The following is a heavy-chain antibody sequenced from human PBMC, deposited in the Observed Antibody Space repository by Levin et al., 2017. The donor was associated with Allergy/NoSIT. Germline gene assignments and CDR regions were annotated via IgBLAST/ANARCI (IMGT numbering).Heavy chain of an antibody. CDR1: GFTFSSYA. Sequence: PGGSLRLSCAASGFTFSSYAMSWVRQAPGKGLEWVSAISGSGGSTYYADSVKGRFTISRDNSKNTLYLQMNSLRAEDTAVYYCAKDEGNYSPHYDFWISHYYYYYGMDVWGQGTTVTVSS. CDR3: AKDEGNYSPHYDFWISHYYYYYGMDV. V-gene: IGHV3-23*01. CDR2: ISGSGGST. D-gene: IGHD3-3*01. J-gene: IGHJ6*02.